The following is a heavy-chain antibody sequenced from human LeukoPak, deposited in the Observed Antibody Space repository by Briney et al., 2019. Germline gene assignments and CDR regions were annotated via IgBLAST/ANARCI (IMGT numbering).Heavy chain of an antibody. V-gene: IGHV5-51*01. CDR1: GYSFTNYW. J-gene: IGHJ4*02. D-gene: IGHD6-19*01. CDR3: ARHEAVAGTGY. CDR2: IFPRDSDT. Sequence: GESLKISCKGSGYSFTNYWIGWVRQMPGKGLEWMGIIFPRDSDTRYSPSFQGQVTISADKSISTACLQWSSLRASDTAMYYCARHEAVAGTGYWGQGTLVTVSS.